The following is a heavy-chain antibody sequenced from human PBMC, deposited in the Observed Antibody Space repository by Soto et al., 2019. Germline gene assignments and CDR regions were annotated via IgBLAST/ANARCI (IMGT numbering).Heavy chain of an antibody. CDR1: GGSISSYY. Sequence: SETLSLTCTVSGGSISSYYWSWIRQPAGKGLEWIGRIYTSGSTNYNPSLKSRATMSVDTSKNQFSLRLTSVTAADTAIYYCARDISAGDGDYWGQGTLVTVSS. CDR3: ARDISAGDGDY. D-gene: IGHD2-21*01. V-gene: IGHV4-4*07. J-gene: IGHJ4*02. CDR2: IYTSGST.